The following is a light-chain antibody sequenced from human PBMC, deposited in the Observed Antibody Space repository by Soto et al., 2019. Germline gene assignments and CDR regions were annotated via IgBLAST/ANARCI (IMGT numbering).Light chain of an antibody. J-gene: IGLJ1*01. CDR2: DVS. CDR1: SSDVGNYNY. V-gene: IGLV2-14*01. CDR3: TSYIATSTSYV. Sequence: QSVLTQPASVSGSPGQSITISCTGTSSDVGNYNYVSRYQQHPGKAPKLMIFDVSNRPSGVSNRFSGSKSVNPASLTISGLQAEDAADYYCTSYIATSTSYVFGTGTKVTVL.